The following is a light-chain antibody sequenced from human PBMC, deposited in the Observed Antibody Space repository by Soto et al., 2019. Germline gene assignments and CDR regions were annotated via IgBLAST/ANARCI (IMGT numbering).Light chain of an antibody. CDR3: QQYGSSPWT. V-gene: IGKV3-20*01. CDR1: QSVSSSY. J-gene: IGKJ1*01. Sequence: EIVVTQSPGTLSLSPGERATLSCMASQSVSSSYLAWYQQKPGQAPRLLIYGASSRATGIPDRFSGSGSGTDFTLTISRLEPEDFAVYYCQQYGSSPWTFGQGTKVDIK. CDR2: GAS.